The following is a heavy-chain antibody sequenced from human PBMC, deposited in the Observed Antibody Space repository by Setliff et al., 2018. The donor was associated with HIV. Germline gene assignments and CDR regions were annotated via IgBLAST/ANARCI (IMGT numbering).Heavy chain of an antibody. D-gene: IGHD6-19*01. Sequence: GGSLRLSCAGSGFAFSSYAMSWVRQAPGKGLEWVSAISGSGGKTYYADSVKGRFTISRDNSKNTLYMQMNNLRAEDTAVYYCAKRGYVSAWYDEPVQFYQHMDVWGKGTTVTVSS. CDR1: GFAFSSYA. V-gene: IGHV3-23*01. CDR3: AKRGYVSAWYDEPVQFYQHMDV. J-gene: IGHJ6*03. CDR2: ISGSGGKT.